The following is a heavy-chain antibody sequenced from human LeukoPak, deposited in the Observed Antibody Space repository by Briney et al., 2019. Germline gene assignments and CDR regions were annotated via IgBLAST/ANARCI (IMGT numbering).Heavy chain of an antibody. V-gene: IGHV3-23*01. Sequence: PGGSPRLSCAASGFPISTNGMSWVRQAPGKGLEWVSGIVGGDGGTYYADSVKGRFIISRDNSKNTLYVQMNSLRAEDTAVYYCARGAVYYMDIWGKGTTVTISS. CDR1: GFPISTNG. D-gene: IGHD6-19*01. CDR2: IVGGDGGT. CDR3: ARGAVYYMDI. J-gene: IGHJ6*03.